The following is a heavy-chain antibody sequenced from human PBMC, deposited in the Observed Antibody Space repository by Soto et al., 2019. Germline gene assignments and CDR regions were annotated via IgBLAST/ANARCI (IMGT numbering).Heavy chain of an antibody. J-gene: IGHJ4*02. CDR2: TNSDGSDT. Sequence: EVQLVESGGGLVQPGGSLRLSCAASGFTFSTYWMYWVRQAPGKGLVWVSRTNSDGSDTSYADSVKGRFTISRDNAKNTLYLQMNSLRAEDTAVYYCARDRGWSLFDYWGQGTLATVSS. V-gene: IGHV3-74*01. D-gene: IGHD6-19*01. CDR1: GFTFSTYW. CDR3: ARDRGWSLFDY.